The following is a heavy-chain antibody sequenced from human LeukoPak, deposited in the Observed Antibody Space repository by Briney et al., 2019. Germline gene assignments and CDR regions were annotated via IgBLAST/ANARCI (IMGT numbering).Heavy chain of an antibody. V-gene: IGHV5-51*01. CDR1: GYNFFYYW. D-gene: IGHD1-14*01. CDR3: ARHESNNPLGV. CDR2: IYPGDSDT. Sequence: GESLKISCKGSGYNFFYYWIAWVRQVPGKGLEWMGVIYPGDSDTRYSPSFQGQVTISADKSISTAYLQWSSLKASDTAMYYCARHESNNPLGVWGQGTTVTVSS. J-gene: IGHJ6*02.